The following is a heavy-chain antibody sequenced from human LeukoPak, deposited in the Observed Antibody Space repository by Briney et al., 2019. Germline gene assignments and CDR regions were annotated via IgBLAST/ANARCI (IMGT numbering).Heavy chain of an antibody. V-gene: IGHV4-59*01. J-gene: IGHJ4*02. CDR2: IYYSGST. CDR3: ARGTYGYLPIT. Sequence: SETLSLTCTVSGESISGFYWTWIRQPPGKGLEWIGYIYYSGSTNYNPSLKSRVTISVDTSKNQFSLKVISVTAADTAVYYCARGTYGYLPITWGQGTLVTVSS. D-gene: IGHD2-2*03. CDR1: GESISGFY.